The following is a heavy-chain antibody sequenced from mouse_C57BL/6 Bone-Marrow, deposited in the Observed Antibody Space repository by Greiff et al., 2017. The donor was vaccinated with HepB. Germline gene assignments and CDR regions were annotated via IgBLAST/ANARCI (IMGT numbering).Heavy chain of an antibody. V-gene: IGHV5-16*01. J-gene: IGHJ1*03. CDR3: ARVDWYFDV. CDR1: GFTFSDYY. Sequence: EVKLVESEGGLVQPGRSMKLSCTASGFTFSDYYMAWVRQVPEKGLEWVANINHDGSSTYYLDSLKSRFIISRDNAKNILYLQMSSLKSEDTATYYCARVDWYFDVWGTGTTVTVSS. CDR2: INHDGSST.